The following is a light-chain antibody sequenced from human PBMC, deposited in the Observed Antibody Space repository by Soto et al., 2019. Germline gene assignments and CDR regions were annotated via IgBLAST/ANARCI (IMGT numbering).Light chain of an antibody. J-gene: IGKJ1*01. CDR2: GAS. Sequence: EIVMTQSPPTLSVSPGERATLSCRASQSISSNLAWYHQKPGQAPRLLMYGASTRATNIPARFSGRGSGTEFTLTISSLQSEYFAVYYCQQYNSWPRTFGQGTKVEIK. CDR1: QSISSN. CDR3: QQYNSWPRT. V-gene: IGKV3-15*01.